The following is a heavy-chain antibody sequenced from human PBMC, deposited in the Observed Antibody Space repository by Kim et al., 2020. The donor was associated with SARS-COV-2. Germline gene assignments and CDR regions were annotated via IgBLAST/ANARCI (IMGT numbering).Heavy chain of an antibody. CDR2: IYDTGRA. D-gene: IGHD2-8*01. V-gene: IGHV4-30-2*01. Sequence: SETLSLTCAVSGGSISDISWSWIRQPPGEGLEWIGYIYDTGRAFYNPSLKSRVTMSVDMAMNQFSLTLHSFTAADTAVYYCTRAVGYVRLYNCGQGTLVT. CDR3: TRAVGYVRLYN. CDR1: GGSISDIS. J-gene: IGHJ4*02.